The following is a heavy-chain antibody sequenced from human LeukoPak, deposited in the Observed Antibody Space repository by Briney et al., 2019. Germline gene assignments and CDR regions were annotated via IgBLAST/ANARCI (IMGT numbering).Heavy chain of an antibody. CDR1: GYTFTGYY. CDR2: IDPNRGGT. J-gene: IGHJ6*02. Sequence: GASVKVSCKASGYTFTGYYMHWVRQAPGQGLEWMGWIDPNRGGTNYAQKFQGRVTMTRDTSISTAYMELSRLRSDDTAVYYCARDQRGYYGSGSYYYYGMDVWGQGTTVTVSS. CDR3: ARDQRGYYGSGSYYYYGMDV. D-gene: IGHD3-10*01. V-gene: IGHV1-2*02.